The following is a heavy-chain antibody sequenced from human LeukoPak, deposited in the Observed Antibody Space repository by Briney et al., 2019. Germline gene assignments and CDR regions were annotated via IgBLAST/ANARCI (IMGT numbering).Heavy chain of an antibody. J-gene: IGHJ4*02. V-gene: IGHV1-2*02. Sequence: ASVKVSCKASGYTFTGYYMHWVRQAPGQGLELMGWINPNSGGTNYAQKFQGRVTMTRDTSISPAYTELSRLRSHDPARYYVCRMYGSGSYTVDYWGQGNLVTVSS. D-gene: IGHD3-10*01. CDR2: INPNSGGT. CDR3: CRMYGSGSYTVDY. CDR1: GYTFTGYY.